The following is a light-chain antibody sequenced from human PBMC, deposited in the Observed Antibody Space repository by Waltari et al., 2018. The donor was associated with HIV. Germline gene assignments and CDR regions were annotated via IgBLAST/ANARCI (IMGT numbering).Light chain of an antibody. J-gene: IGLJ1*01. CDR3: QLWDGTGDHPGV. CDR1: KIGSKG. V-gene: IGLV3-21*04. Sequence: SYVLTKPPPVSGAPGKPARTTCGGNKIGSKGFHWYQQKPGQPPVLVIYYVSHRPTGIPERFSGSKSGNTATLTISRVEAGDEADYYCQLWDGTGDHPGVFGTGTQVTVL. CDR2: YVS.